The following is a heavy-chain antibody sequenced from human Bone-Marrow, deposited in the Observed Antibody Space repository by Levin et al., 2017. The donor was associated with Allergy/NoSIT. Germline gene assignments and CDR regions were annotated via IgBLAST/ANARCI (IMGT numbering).Heavy chain of an antibody. V-gene: IGHV4-30-4*08. Sequence: PSETLSLTCTVSGGSISTGDDYCTWIRQPPGKGLQWIGYIYYSGSTYYNPSLKSRVTISVDTSKHQFSLKLSSLTAADTAVYYCARCTGGTCYTGLDHWGQGTLVTVSS. CDR2: IYYSGST. CDR1: GGSISTGDDY. CDR3: ARCTGGTCYTGLDH. D-gene: IGHD2-15*01. J-gene: IGHJ4*02.